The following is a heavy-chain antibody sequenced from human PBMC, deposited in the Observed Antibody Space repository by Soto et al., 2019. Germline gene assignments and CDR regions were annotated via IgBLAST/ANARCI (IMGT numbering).Heavy chain of an antibody. Sequence: SETLSLTCTVSGGSISSYYWSWIRQPPGKGLEWIGYIYYSGSTNYNPSLKSRVTISVDTSKNQFSLKLSSVTAADTAVYYCARDRGIKKGGWFDPWGQGTLVTVSS. D-gene: IGHD1-20*01. CDR1: GGSISSYY. CDR3: ARDRGIKKGGWFDP. CDR2: IYYSGST. V-gene: IGHV4-59*01. J-gene: IGHJ5*02.